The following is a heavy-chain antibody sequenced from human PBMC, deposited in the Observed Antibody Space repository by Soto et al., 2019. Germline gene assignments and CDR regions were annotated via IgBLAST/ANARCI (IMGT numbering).Heavy chain of an antibody. CDR2: INHSGST. CDR3: AREFSIAAAGTVSVDY. V-gene: IGHV4-34*01. J-gene: IGHJ4*02. CDR1: GGSFSGYY. Sequence: SETLSLTCAVYGGSFSGYYWSWIRQPPGKGLEWIGEINHSGSTNYNPSLKSRVTISVDTSKNQFSLKLISVTAADTAVYYCAREFSIAAAGTVSVDYWGQGTLVTVSS. D-gene: IGHD6-13*01.